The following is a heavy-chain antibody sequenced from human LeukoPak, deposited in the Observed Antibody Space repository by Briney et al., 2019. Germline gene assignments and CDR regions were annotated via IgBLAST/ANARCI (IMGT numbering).Heavy chain of an antibody. CDR1: GFTFSTHG. V-gene: IGHV3-48*01. D-gene: IGHD6-6*01. CDR2: ISTSSTIV. CDR3: ARDRYSMSSAFDY. Sequence: GGSLRLSCAASGFTFSTHGMHWVRQAPGKGLELVSYISTSSTIVYYAESVKGRFTISRDNAKTSLYLQMNSLRAEDTAVYYCARDRYSMSSAFDYWGQGTLVTVSS. J-gene: IGHJ4*02.